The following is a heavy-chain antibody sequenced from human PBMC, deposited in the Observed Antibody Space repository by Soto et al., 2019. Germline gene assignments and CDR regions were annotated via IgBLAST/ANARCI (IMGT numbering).Heavy chain of an antibody. CDR3: AKRRGAGGHFDY. CDR1: GFTFSSYA. D-gene: IGHD2-15*01. CDR2: VSIGGST. J-gene: IGHJ4*02. Sequence: HPGGSLRLSCAASGFTFSSYAMGWVRQGPGKGLEWVAVVSIGGSTHYADSVRGRFTISRDNSKNTLSLQMNSLTAEDTAVYFCAKRRGAGGHFDYWGQGAMVTVYS. V-gene: IGHV3-23*01.